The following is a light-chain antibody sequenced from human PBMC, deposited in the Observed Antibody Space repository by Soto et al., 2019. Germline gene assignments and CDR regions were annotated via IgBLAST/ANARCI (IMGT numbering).Light chain of an antibody. CDR3: QSYDSTLSARYV. CDR1: SSNVGADYD. CDR2: GNN. Sequence: QSVLTQPPSVSGAPGQRGTISCTVSSSNVGADYDVHWYQQRPGTAPKLLIFGNNNRPSGVPDRFSGSKSGTSASLAITGLQAEDEGDYYCQSYDSTLSARYVFGTGTKVTVL. V-gene: IGLV1-40*01. J-gene: IGLJ1*01.